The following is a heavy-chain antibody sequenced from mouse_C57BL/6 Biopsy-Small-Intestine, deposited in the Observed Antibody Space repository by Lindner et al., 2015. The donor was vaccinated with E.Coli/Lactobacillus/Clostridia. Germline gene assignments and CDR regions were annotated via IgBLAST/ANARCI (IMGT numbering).Heavy chain of an antibody. CDR2: IDPKSGSS. CDR1: GYNFFDSY. J-gene: IGHJ4*01. V-gene: IGHV1-84*02. D-gene: IGHD1-3*01. Sequence: SVKVSCKTSGYNFFDSYIHWIRQAPGQGLEWMGWIDPKSGSSMSAETFQGRVTVTRDTSISTAYLELNSLRSDDTAVYYCARDLYNWNYYHYIDDWGQGTLVTVSS. CDR3: ARDLYNWNYYHYIDD.